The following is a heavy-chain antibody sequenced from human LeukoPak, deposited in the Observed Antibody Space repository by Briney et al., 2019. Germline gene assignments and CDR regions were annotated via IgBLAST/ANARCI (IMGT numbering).Heavy chain of an antibody. V-gene: IGHV3-9*01. CDR2: ISWNSGSI. CDR3: ARVSTMIGPFDV. CDR1: GFTFDDYA. Sequence: GRSLRLSCAASGFTFDDYAMHWVRQAPGKGLEWVSGISWNSGSIGYADSVKGRFTISRDNAKNSLYLQMNSLRAEDTAVYYCARVSTMIGPFDVWGQGTMVTVSS. J-gene: IGHJ3*01. D-gene: IGHD3-22*01.